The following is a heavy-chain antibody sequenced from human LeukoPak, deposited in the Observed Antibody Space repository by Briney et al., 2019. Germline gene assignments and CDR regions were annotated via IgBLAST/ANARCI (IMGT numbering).Heavy chain of an antibody. CDR1: GGFISSSNW. Sequence: SETLSLTCAVSGGFISSSNWWSWVRQPPGKGLEWIGEIYHSGSTNYNPSLKSRVTISVDKSKNQFSLKLSSVTAADTAVYYCARVHVGQLPYFDYWGQGTLVTVSS. J-gene: IGHJ4*02. CDR3: ARVHVGQLPYFDY. CDR2: IYHSGST. D-gene: IGHD2-2*01. V-gene: IGHV4-4*02.